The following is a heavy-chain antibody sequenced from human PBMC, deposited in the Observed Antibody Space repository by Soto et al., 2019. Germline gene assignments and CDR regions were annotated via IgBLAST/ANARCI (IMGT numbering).Heavy chain of an antibody. V-gene: IGHV4-59*13. D-gene: IGHD3-16*01. Sequence: WETLSLTCTFSVGSISSYYWSCIRHPPGKGLEWIGYIYYSGSTNYNHSLKSRVTISVDTSKNQFSLKLSSVTAADTAVYYCARDLGASQHGMEVWGQGTTVIVSS. CDR3: ARDLGASQHGMEV. CDR2: IYYSGST. CDR1: VGSISSYY. J-gene: IGHJ6*01.